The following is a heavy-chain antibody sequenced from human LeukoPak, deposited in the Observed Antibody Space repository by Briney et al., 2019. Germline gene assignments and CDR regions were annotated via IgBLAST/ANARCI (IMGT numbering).Heavy chain of an antibody. CDR3: AKDRQQLANFDY. Sequence: PGGSLRLSCAASGFTFSTYAMSWVRQAPRRGLEWVSSIIDSGGATYYADSVKGRFTISRDNSKNTLYLQMNSLRAEDTAVYYCAKDRQQLANFDYWGQGTLVTVSS. CDR1: GFTFSTYA. D-gene: IGHD6-13*01. V-gene: IGHV3-23*01. CDR2: IIDSGGAT. J-gene: IGHJ4*02.